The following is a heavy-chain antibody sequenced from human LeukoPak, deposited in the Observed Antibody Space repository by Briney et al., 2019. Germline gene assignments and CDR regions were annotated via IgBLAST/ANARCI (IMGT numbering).Heavy chain of an antibody. CDR3: ARSKGYCSSTSCYSGRNWFDP. CDR2: INPNSGGT. Sequence: ASVKVSCKASGYTFTRYYMHWVRQAPGQGLEWMGWINPNSGGTNYAQKFQGRVTMTRDTSISTAYMELSRLRSDDTAVYYCARSKGYCSSTSCYSGRNWFDPWGQGTLVTVSS. CDR1: GYTFTRYY. J-gene: IGHJ5*02. D-gene: IGHD2-2*02. V-gene: IGHV1-2*02.